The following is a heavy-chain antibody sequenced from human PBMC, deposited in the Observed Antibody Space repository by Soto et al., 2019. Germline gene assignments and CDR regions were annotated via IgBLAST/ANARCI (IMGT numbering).Heavy chain of an antibody. Sequence: GGSLTLSCAASGFSFSDYYMTWIRQAPGSGLEWVSYISSSSGTISYANSVKGRFTISRDNAQNSLYLQMTSLRAEDTAVYYCARGTYRSKTDFDYWGQGTLVTVSS. CDR1: GFSFSDYY. J-gene: IGHJ4*02. D-gene: IGHD6-13*01. V-gene: IGHV3-11*01. CDR2: ISSSSGTI. CDR3: ARGTYRSKTDFDY.